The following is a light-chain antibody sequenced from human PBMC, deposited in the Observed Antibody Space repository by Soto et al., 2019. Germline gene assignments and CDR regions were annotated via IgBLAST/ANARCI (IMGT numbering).Light chain of an antibody. J-gene: IGKJ4*01. CDR2: KAS. CDR3: QQYDNLPLT. CDR1: QTISSW. V-gene: IGKV1-5*03. Sequence: DIQITQSPSTLSGSVGDRVTIPCRASQTISSWLAWYQQKPGKAPKLLIYKASTLKSGVPSRFSGSGSGTEFTLTISRLQPDDFATYYCQQYDNLPLTFGGGTKVDIK.